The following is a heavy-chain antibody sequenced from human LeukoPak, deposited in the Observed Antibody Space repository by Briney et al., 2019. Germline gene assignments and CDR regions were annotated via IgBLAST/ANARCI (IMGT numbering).Heavy chain of an antibody. CDR1: GGSISSSSYY. D-gene: IGHD1-20*01. CDR2: LYYSGST. V-gene: IGHV4-39*01. Sequence: SETLSLTCTVSGGSISSSSYYWGWIRQPPGKGLEWIGSLYYSGSTYYNPSLKSRVTASVDTSKNKFSLKVNSVTAADTTVYYCARHRSNWPSDAFDIWGQGTMVTVSS. CDR3: ARHRSNWPSDAFDI. J-gene: IGHJ3*02.